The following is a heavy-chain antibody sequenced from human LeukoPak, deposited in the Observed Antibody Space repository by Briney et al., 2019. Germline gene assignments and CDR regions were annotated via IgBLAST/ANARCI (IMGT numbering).Heavy chain of an antibody. D-gene: IGHD4-17*01. J-gene: IGHJ5*02. CDR2: IYYSGST. Sequence: SETLSLTCTVSGGSISSSSYYWGWIRQPPGKGLEWIGCIYYSGSTYYNPSLKSRVTISVDTSKNQFSLKLSSVTAADTAVYYCARDTDWFDPWGQGTLVTVSS. V-gene: IGHV4-39*07. CDR3: ARDTDWFDP. CDR1: GGSISSSSYY.